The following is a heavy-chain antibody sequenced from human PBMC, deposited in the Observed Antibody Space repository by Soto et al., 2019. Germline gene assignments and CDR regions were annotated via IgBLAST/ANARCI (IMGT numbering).Heavy chain of an antibody. CDR3: ARDRTQNWYSAFDY. CDR2: VNPDTGGT. V-gene: IGHV1-2*02. J-gene: IGHJ4*02. D-gene: IGHD1-7*01. Sequence: ASVKVSCKASGYTFTDYYIHWVRQAPGQGLEWMGWVNPDTGGTNYAQKFQGRVTMTRDASISTAYMDLTRLRSDDTAVYFCARDRTQNWYSAFDYWGQGTLVTVSS. CDR1: GYTFTDYY.